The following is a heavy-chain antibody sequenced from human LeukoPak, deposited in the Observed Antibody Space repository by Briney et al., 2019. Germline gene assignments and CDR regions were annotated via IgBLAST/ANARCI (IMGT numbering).Heavy chain of an antibody. CDR2: MNPNSGNT. D-gene: IGHD3-10*01. CDR1: GYTFTSYD. CDR3: ARGRKVRGVTPCYFDY. Sequence: ASVKVSCKASGYTFTSYDINWVRQATGQGLEWMGWMNPNSGNTGYAQKFQGRVTMTRNTSISTAYMELSSLRSEDTAVYYCARGRKVRGVTPCYFDYWGQGTLVTVSS. V-gene: IGHV1-8*01. J-gene: IGHJ4*02.